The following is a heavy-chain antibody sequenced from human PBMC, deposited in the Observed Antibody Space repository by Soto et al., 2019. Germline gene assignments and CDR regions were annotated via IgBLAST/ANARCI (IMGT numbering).Heavy chain of an antibody. V-gene: IGHV4-59*01. Sequence: PSETLSLTCTVSGGSISSYYWSWIRQPPGKGLEWIGYIYYSGSTNYNPSLKSRVTISVDTSKNQFSLKLSSVTAADTAVYYCARGEYSSSPWVQHWGQGTLVTVSS. CDR3: ARGEYSSSPWVQH. CDR2: IYYSGST. CDR1: GGSISSYY. D-gene: IGHD6-6*01. J-gene: IGHJ1*01.